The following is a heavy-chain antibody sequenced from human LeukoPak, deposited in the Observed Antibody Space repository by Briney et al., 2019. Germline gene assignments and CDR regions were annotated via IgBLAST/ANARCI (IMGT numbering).Heavy chain of an antibody. CDR3: ARDVRYASGWSTPES. J-gene: IGHJ5*02. Sequence: KPSETLPLTCTVSGGSIINHYWSWIRQPAGKGLEWIGRIYSSGSANYSPSLKSRVSMSIDTSNNHFSLNLTSVTAADTALYFCARDVRYASGWSTPESWGQGTLVTVSS. V-gene: IGHV4-4*07. CDR2: IYSSGSA. D-gene: IGHD6-19*01. CDR1: GGSIINHY.